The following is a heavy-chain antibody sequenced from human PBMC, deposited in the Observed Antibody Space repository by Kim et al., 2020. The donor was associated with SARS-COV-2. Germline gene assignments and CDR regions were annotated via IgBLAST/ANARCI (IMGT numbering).Heavy chain of an antibody. Sequence: ASVKVSCKVSGYTLTELSMHWVRQAPGKGLELMGGFDPEDGETIYAQKFQGRVTMTEDTSTDTAYMELSSLRSEDTAVYYCATGDYYGSGSYYDINFDYWGQGTLVTVSS. CDR2: FDPEDGET. D-gene: IGHD3-10*01. V-gene: IGHV1-24*01. CDR3: ATGDYYGSGSYYDINFDY. CDR1: GYTLTELS. J-gene: IGHJ4*02.